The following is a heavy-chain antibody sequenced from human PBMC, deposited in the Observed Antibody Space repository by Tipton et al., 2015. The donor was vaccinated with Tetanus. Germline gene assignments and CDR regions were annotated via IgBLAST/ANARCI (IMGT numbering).Heavy chain of an antibody. J-gene: IGHJ4*02. Sequence: SLRLSCAASAFTFSSYSMNWVRQAPGKGLEWVSSISSSSSYIYYADSVKGRFTISRDNAKNSLYLQMNSLRAEDTAVYYCARDERDIIVGAADFDYWGQGTLVTVSS. CDR1: AFTFSSYS. V-gene: IGHV3-21*01. D-gene: IGHD1-26*01. CDR2: ISSSSSYI. CDR3: ARDERDIIVGAADFDY.